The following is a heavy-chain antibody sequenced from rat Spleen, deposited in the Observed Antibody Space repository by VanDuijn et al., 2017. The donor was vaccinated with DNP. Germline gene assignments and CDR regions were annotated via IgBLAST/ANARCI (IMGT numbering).Heavy chain of an antibody. CDR1: GFTFSDYY. V-gene: IGHV5-22*01. Sequence: EVQLVGSGGGLVQPGRSLKLSCAASGFTFSDYYMAWVRQAPAKGLEWVAYISYDGGSTYYGDSVKGRFTISRDNAKSTLYLQMNSLRSEDMATYYCAREDYGLSGAMDAWGQGTSVTVSS. D-gene: IGHD1-6*01. CDR2: ISYDGGST. CDR3: AREDYGLSGAMDA. J-gene: IGHJ4*01.